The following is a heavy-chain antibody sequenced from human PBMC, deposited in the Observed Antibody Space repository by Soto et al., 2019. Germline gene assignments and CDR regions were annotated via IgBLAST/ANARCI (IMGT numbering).Heavy chain of an antibody. CDR1: GFDFSDFH. CDR3: AANWNFGLNF. V-gene: IGHV3-11*03. CDR2: ISSSLGHT. J-gene: IGHJ4*02. D-gene: IGHD1-1*01. Sequence: GGSLRLSCVASGFDFSDFHISWVRQAPGKGLEWISYISSSLGHTDYAESVKGRFTIPRDNAKSSVFLEMSDLRSDDTAVYYCAANWNFGLNFWGQGTLVTVSS.